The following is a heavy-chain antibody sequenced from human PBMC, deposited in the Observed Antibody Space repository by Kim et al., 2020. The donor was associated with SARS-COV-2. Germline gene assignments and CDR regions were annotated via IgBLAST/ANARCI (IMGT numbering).Heavy chain of an antibody. CDR1: GFTFDDYT. CDR3: AKDISPHLSYGSGSYYAGWFDP. V-gene: IGHV3-43*01. J-gene: IGHJ5*02. CDR2: ISWDGGST. D-gene: IGHD3-10*01. Sequence: GGSLRLSCAASGFTFDDYTMHWVRQAPGKGLEWVSLISWDGGSTYYADSVKGRFTISRDNSKNSLYLQMNSLRTEDTALYYCAKDISPHLSYGSGSYYAGWFDPWGQGTLVTVSS.